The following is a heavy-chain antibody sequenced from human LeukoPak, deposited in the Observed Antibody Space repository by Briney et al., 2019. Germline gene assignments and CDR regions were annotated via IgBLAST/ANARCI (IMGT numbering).Heavy chain of an antibody. V-gene: IGHV3-74*01. Sequence: GRSLRLSCAASGFTFSSYWMHWVRQGPGKGLVWVSGINTDGGSTRYAASVKGRFTISRDNAKNTLYLQMNSLRAEDTAVYYCTRETLPTFDYWGQGTLVTVSS. D-gene: IGHD2-21*02. CDR1: GFTFSSYW. CDR2: INTDGGST. CDR3: TRETLPTFDY. J-gene: IGHJ4*02.